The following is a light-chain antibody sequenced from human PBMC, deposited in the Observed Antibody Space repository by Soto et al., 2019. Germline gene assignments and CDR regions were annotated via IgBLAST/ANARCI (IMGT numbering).Light chain of an antibody. V-gene: IGKV3-15*01. CDR2: DAS. J-gene: IGKJ4*01. CDR3: QQYNNWPLT. CDR1: QSVYSN. Sequence: EIVMTQSPATLSVSPGERATLSCRASQSVYSNLAWYQQKPGQAPRLLIYDASARATGIPARFSGSGSGTEFTLTIGSLQSEDFAFYYCQQYNNWPLTFGGGTKVEIK.